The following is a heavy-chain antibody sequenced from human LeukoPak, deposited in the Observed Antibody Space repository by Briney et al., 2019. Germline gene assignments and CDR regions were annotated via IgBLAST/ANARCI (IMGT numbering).Heavy chain of an antibody. CDR1: GGSIISGSYY. V-gene: IGHV4-61*01. Sequence: SETLSLTCTVSGGSIISGSYYWSWIRQPPGKGLEWIGYIYYSGSTNYNPSLKSRVTISVDTSKNQFSLKLSSVTAADTAVYYCAAHCSGGSCYLNWFDPWGQGTLVTVSS. CDR2: IYYSGST. J-gene: IGHJ5*02. D-gene: IGHD2-15*01. CDR3: AAHCSGGSCYLNWFDP.